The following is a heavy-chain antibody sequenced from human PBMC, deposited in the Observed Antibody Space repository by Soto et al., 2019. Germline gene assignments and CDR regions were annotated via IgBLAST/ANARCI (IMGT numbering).Heavy chain of an antibody. V-gene: IGHV3-74*01. CDR3: ARDRSYSLDV. J-gene: IGHJ6*02. Sequence: EVQLVESGGGLLQPGGSLRLSCAVSGSTFSNDWMHWVGQAPGKGLVWVSHINSDGSSRNYADFVKGRFTIARDNAKNTVYLQMNSLRAEDTAVYYCARDRSYSLDVWGQGTTVTVSS. CDR1: GSTFSNDW. CDR2: INSDGSSR.